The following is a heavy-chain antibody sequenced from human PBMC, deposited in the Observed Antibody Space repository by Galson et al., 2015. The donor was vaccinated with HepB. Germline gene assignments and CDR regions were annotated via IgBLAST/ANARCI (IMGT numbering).Heavy chain of an antibody. V-gene: IGHV3-21*01. CDR2: ISSSSSYI. Sequence: SLRLSCAASGFTFSSYSMNWVRQAPGKGLEWVSSISSSSSYIYYADSVKGRFTISRDNAKNSLYLQMNSLRAEDTAVYYCARDPAYSSHNPASFDSDWGQGTLVTVSS. D-gene: IGHD6-13*01. CDR1: GFTFSSYS. J-gene: IGHJ4*02. CDR3: ARDPAYSSHNPASFDSD.